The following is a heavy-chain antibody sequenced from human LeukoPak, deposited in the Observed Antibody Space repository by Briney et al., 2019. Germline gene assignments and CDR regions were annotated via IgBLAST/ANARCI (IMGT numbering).Heavy chain of an antibody. CDR3: ARDIQGRVVPAAMPFAYYYYYYMDV. Sequence: PSETLSLACSVSGGSIGSSSYYWSWIRQPAGKGLEWIGRIYTSGSTNYNPSLKSRVTMSVDTSKNQFSLKLSSVTAADTAVYYCARDIQGRVVPAAMPFAYYYYYYMDVWGKGTTVTISS. J-gene: IGHJ6*03. V-gene: IGHV4-61*02. D-gene: IGHD2-2*01. CDR1: GGSIGSSSYY. CDR2: IYTSGST.